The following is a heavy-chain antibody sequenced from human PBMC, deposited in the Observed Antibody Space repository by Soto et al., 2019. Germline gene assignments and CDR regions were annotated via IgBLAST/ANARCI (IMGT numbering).Heavy chain of an antibody. V-gene: IGHV3-30*18. CDR1: GFTFSSYG. J-gene: IGHJ1*01. Sequence: GGSLRLSCAASGFTFSSYGMHWVRQAPGKGLEWVAVISYDGSNKYYADSVKGRFTISRDNSKNTLYLQMNSLRAEDTAVYYCAKVDPSSGWEYFQHWGQGTLVTVSS. CDR3: AKVDPSSGWEYFQH. D-gene: IGHD6-19*01. CDR2: ISYDGSNK.